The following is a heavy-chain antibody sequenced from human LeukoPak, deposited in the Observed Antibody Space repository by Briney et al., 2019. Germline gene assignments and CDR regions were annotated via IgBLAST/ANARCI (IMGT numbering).Heavy chain of an antibody. V-gene: IGHV3-66*02. Sequence: GGSPRLSCAASGFTVSTNYMSWVRQAPGMGLEWVSIIYSGDSTSYTDSVKGRFTISRDSSKNTLYLQMNGLRAEDTAVYFCAREAYYHDSSGYYYPDYWGQGTLVTVSS. CDR2: IYSGDST. CDR3: AREAYYHDSSGYYYPDY. D-gene: IGHD3-22*01. J-gene: IGHJ4*02. CDR1: GFTVSTNY.